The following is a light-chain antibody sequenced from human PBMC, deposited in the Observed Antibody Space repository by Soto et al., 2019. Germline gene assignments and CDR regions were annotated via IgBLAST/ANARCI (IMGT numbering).Light chain of an antibody. CDR3: QSYDATNQV. CDR1: SGSIASNY. Sequence: NFMMTQPHSVSESPGKTVIISCTRSSGSIASNYVQWYQQRPGSSPTTVIYEDNQRPSGVPDRFYGSIGSSSNSASLTISGLETEDESDYFCQSYDATNQVFGGGTKRTVL. CDR2: EDN. V-gene: IGLV6-57*01. J-gene: IGLJ3*02.